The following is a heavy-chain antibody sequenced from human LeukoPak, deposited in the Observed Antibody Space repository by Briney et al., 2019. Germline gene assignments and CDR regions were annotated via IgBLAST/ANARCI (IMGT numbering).Heavy chain of an antibody. CDR1: GGSISSSSYY. V-gene: IGHV4-39*07. D-gene: IGHD6-19*01. CDR2: IYYSGST. CDR3: ARTRGVAGTFDY. Sequence: SETLSLTCTVSGGSISSSSYYWGWIRQPPGKGLEWIGSIYYSGSTYYNPSLKSRVTISVDTSKNQFSLQLNSVTPEDTAVYYCARTRGVAGTFDYWGQGTLVTVSS. J-gene: IGHJ4*02.